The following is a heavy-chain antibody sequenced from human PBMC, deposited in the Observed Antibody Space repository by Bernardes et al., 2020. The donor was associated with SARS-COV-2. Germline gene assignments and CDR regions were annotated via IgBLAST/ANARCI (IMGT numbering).Heavy chain of an antibody. CDR2: IYSGGTT. CDR1: GFTIIRDY. D-gene: IGHD2-21*01. CDR3: ARDRRHCSGNCCLVKDYY. Sequence: GGSLRLSCAASGFTIIRDYMNGVRQAPGKGLEWISVIYSGGTTFYADSVMGRFTISRDSSKNTLYLQMDRLRTEDTAVYYCARDRRHCSGNCCLVKDYY. J-gene: IGHJ6*01. V-gene: IGHV3-53*01.